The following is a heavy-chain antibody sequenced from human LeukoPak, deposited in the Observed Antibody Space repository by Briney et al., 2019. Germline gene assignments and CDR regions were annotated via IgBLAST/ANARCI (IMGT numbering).Heavy chain of an antibody. CDR2: IRYDGSNK. D-gene: IGHD3-22*01. Sequence: PGGSLRLSCAASGFTFSSYGMHWVRQAPGNGLEWVAFIRYDGSNKYYADSVKGRFTISRDNSKNTLYLQMNSLRAEDTSLYYSANSYDSSGYAAVDYWGQGTLVTVSS. CDR3: ANSYDSSGYAAVDY. V-gene: IGHV3-30*02. CDR1: GFTFSSYG. J-gene: IGHJ4*02.